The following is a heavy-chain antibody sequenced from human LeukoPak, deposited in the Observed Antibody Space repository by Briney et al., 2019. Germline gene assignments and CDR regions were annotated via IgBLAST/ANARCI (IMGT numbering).Heavy chain of an antibody. J-gene: IGHJ5*02. V-gene: IGHV4-39*01. Sequence: SETLSLTCTVSGGSISSSSYYWGWIRQPPGKGLEWIGSIYYSGSTYYNPSLKSRVTISVDTSKNQFSLKLSSVTAADTAVYYCARQIWIIVLPNWFDPWGQGTLVPVSS. CDR3: ARQIWIIVLPNWFDP. D-gene: IGHD2-2*01. CDR1: GGSISSSSYY. CDR2: IYYSGST.